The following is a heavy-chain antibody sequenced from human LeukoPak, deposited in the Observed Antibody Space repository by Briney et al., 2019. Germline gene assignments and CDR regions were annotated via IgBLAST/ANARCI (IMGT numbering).Heavy chain of an antibody. CDR1: GGSISTYY. CDR3: ARGSSGGWFDP. D-gene: IGHD2-15*01. CDR2: TYYSGST. J-gene: IGHJ5*02. V-gene: IGHV4-59*01. Sequence: SETLSLTCTVSGGSISTYYWTWIRQPPGKGLEWIGYTYYSGSTHYNPSLKSRVTISVDTSKNQFSLKLTSVTAADTAVYYCARGSSGGWFDPWGQGTLVTVSS.